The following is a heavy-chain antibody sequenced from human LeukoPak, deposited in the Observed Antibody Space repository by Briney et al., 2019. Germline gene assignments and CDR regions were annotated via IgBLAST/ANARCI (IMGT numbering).Heavy chain of an antibody. CDR1: GGTFSSYA. J-gene: IGHJ4*02. CDR3: ARDARRGYSGYDLDY. CDR2: IIPIFGTA. V-gene: IGHV1-69*06. Sequence: SVKVSCKASGGTFSSYAISWVRQAPGQGLEWMGGIIPIFGTANYAQKFQGRVTITADKSTSTAYMELSSLRSEDTAVYYCARDARRGYSGYDLDYWGQGTLVTVSP. D-gene: IGHD5-12*01.